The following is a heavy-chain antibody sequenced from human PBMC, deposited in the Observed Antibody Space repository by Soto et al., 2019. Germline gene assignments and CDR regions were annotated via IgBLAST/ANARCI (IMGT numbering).Heavy chain of an antibody. CDR1: GGSISSGDYY. D-gene: IGHD5-12*01. J-gene: IGHJ4*02. CDR2: IYHSGSP. Sequence: PSETLSLTCTVSGGSISSGDYYWSWIRQPPGKGLEWIGYIYHSGSPYYNPSLKSRVTISVDTSKNQFSLKLSSVTAADTAVYYCARTGSGYDQKGDYWGQGTLVTVSS. V-gene: IGHV4-30-4*01. CDR3: ARTGSGYDQKGDY.